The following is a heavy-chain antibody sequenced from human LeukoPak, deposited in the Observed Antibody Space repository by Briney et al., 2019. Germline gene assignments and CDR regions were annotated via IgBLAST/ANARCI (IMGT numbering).Heavy chain of an antibody. CDR1: GYTFTSYY. D-gene: IGHD2-15*01. CDR3: AREKSLDCSGGSCETALFDY. Sequence: ASMKVSCKASGYTFTSYYMHWVRQAPGQGLEWMGIINPSGGSTSYAQKFQGSVTMTRDTSTSTVYMELSRLRSEDTAVYYCAREKSLDCSGGSCETALFDYWGQGTLVTVSS. J-gene: IGHJ4*02. CDR2: INPSGGST. V-gene: IGHV1-46*01.